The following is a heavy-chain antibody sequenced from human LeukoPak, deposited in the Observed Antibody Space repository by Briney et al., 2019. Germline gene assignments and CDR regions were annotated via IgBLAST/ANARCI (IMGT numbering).Heavy chain of an antibody. Sequence: ASVTVSCKASGYTFTSYAMHWVRQAPGQRLEWMGWSNAGNGNTKYSQEFQGRVTITRDTSASTAYMELSSLRSEDMAVYYCARALKGGTYGMDGWGQGTTVTVSS. V-gene: IGHV1-3*02. CDR1: GYTFTSYA. D-gene: IGHD3-16*01. J-gene: IGHJ6*02. CDR3: ARALKGGTYGMDG. CDR2: SNAGNGNT.